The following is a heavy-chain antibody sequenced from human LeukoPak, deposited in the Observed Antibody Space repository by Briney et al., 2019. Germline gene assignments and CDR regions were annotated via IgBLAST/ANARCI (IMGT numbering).Heavy chain of an antibody. CDR2: ISGSASTI. J-gene: IGHJ6*04. D-gene: IGHD3-3*01. V-gene: IGHV3-48*03. Sequence: GGSLRLSCAASGFTISDYGMNWVRQAPGKGLEWISYISGSASTIYSADSVKGRFTISRDNAKNSLYLQMNSLGAEDTAVYYCARLEWFGDMGFYYCAMDVWGKGTTVTVSS. CDR3: ARLEWFGDMGFYYCAMDV. CDR1: GFTISDYG.